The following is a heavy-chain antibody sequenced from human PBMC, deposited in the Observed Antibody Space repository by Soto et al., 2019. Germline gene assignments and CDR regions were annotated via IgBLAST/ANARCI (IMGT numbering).Heavy chain of an antibody. D-gene: IGHD2-2*01. CDR1: GFTFSSYG. Sequence: GGSLRLSCAASGFTFSSYGMHWVRQAPGKGLEWVAVISYDGSNKYYADSVKGRFTISRDNSKNTLYLQMNSLRAEDTAVYYCAKGCEYQLLCPHDFDYWGQGTLVTVSS. CDR2: ISYDGSNK. V-gene: IGHV3-30*18. CDR3: AKGCEYQLLCPHDFDY. J-gene: IGHJ4*02.